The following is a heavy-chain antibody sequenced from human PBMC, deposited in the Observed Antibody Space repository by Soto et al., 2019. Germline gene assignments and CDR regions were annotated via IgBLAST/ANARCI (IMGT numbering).Heavy chain of an antibody. CDR3: ARHRRTTVAKFYFDN. CDR1: GGSINSYC. Sequence: QGQLQESGPGLVKPSETLSLTCTVSGGSINSYCWSWIRQPPGKGLEWIAYIFDSGNANYNPSLKSRVTISVYTSKNQFSLKLTSVTAADTAVYYCARHRRTTVAKFYFDNWGQGALVTVSS. J-gene: IGHJ4*02. D-gene: IGHD4-4*01. V-gene: IGHV4-59*08. CDR2: IFDSGNA.